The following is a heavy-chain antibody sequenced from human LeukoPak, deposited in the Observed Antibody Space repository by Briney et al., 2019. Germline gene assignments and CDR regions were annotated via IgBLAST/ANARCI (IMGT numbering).Heavy chain of an antibody. J-gene: IGHJ5*02. CDR1: GYSLSSVYY. CDR3: AGPKYCDSNVSLANLFGR. CDR2: IYHSGST. Sequence: SETLSLTCAFSGYSLSSVYYWRWFRQPPGKGLEWIGSIYHSGSTYYNPSLKSRVTISVDTSKNQFSLKLSSVTAADTAVYYCAGPKYCDSNVSLANLFGRCGQGTLVTVSS. V-gene: IGHV4-38-2*01. D-gene: IGHD3-22*01.